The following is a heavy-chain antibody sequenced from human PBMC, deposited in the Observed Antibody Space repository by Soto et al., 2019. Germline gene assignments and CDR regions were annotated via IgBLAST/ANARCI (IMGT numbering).Heavy chain of an antibody. V-gene: IGHV4-31*03. CDR3: ARSVFP. CDR2: IYYIGST. CDR1: GGSISSGGYY. Sequence: QVQLQESGPGLVKPSQTLSLTCTVSGGSISSGGYYWNWIRQHPGKGLEWIGYIYYIGSTYYNPSLKSRVTISLDTSKNHFSLNLSSVSASDTAVYDCARSVFPWGQGTLVTVSS. J-gene: IGHJ5*02.